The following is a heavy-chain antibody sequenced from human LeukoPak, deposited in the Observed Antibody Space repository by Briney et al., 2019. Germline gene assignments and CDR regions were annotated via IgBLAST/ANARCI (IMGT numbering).Heavy chain of an antibody. Sequence: PSETLSLTCTVSGGSISSYYWSWIRQPPGKGLEWIGYIYYSGSTNYNPSLKSRVTISVDTSKNQFSLKLSSVTAADTAVYYCARGAMGCSSTSCYAGDAFDTWGQGTMVTVSS. J-gene: IGHJ3*02. V-gene: IGHV4-59*01. D-gene: IGHD2-2*01. CDR2: IYYSGST. CDR3: ARGAMGCSSTSCYAGDAFDT. CDR1: GGSISSYY.